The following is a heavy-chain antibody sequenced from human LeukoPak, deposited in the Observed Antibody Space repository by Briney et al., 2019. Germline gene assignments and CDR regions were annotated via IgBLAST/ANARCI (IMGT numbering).Heavy chain of an antibody. CDR3: ARDSAQALYYYDSGGYYYFDY. V-gene: IGHV1-2*02. Sequence: ASVKVSCKASGYTFTGYYMHWVRQAPGQGLEWMGWINPNSGGTNYAQKFQGRVTMTRDTSISTAYMELSRLRSDDTAVYYCARDSAQALYYYDSGGYYYFDYWGQGTLVTVSS. CDR2: INPNSGGT. J-gene: IGHJ4*02. D-gene: IGHD3-22*01. CDR1: GYTFTGYY.